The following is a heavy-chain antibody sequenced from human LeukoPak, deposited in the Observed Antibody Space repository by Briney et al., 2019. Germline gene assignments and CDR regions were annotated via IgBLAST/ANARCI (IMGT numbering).Heavy chain of an antibody. CDR3: ARVRPQCSSTSCDTPTDY. J-gene: IGHJ4*01. CDR2: IYYSGST. V-gene: IGHV4-39*01. CDR1: GGSISSSSYY. Sequence: SETLSLTCTVSGGSISSSSYYWGWIRQPPGKGLEWIGSIYYSGSTYYNPSLKSRVTISVDTSKNQFSLKLSSVTAADTAVYYCARVRPQCSSTSCDTPTDYWGQEPWSPSPQ. D-gene: IGHD2-2*01.